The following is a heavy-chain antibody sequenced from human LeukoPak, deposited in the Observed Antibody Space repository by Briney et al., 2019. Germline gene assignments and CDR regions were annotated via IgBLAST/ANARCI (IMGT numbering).Heavy chain of an antibody. D-gene: IGHD2/OR15-2a*01. J-gene: IGHJ4*02. CDR1: GFTFSSYG. V-gene: IGHV3-23*01. Sequence: GGSLRLSCAASGFTFSSYGMSWVRQAPGKGLEWVSAIGGRDGSTYYADSVKGRFTISRDNAKNTLYLQMNSLRAEDAAIYYCARDYFRSSDYWGQGTLVTVSS. CDR2: IGGRDGST. CDR3: ARDYFRSSDY.